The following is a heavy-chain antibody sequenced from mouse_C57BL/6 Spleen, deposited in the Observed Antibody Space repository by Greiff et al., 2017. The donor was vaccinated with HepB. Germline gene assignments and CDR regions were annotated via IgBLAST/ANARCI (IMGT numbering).Heavy chain of an antibody. V-gene: IGHV1-81*01. CDR3: ASWGAVVATRAMDY. D-gene: IGHD1-1*01. CDR2: IYPRSGNT. Sequence: VHLQQSGAELARPGASVKLSCKASGYTFTSYGISWVKQRTGQGLEWIGEIYPRSGNTYYNEKFKGKATLTADKSSSTAYMELRSLTSEDSAVYFCASWGAVVATRAMDYWGQGTSVTVSS. J-gene: IGHJ4*01. CDR1: GYTFTSYG.